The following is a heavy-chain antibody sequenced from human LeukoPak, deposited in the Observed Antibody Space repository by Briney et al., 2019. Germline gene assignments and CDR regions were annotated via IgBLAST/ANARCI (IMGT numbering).Heavy chain of an antibody. Sequence: GGSLRLSCTASGFTFGDYAVYWFRQAPGKGLEWVGFIRSKASGGTTQYAASVKGRFTISRDDSKSIAYLQMDSLKTEDTAVYFCSHQLTSHTAYYYGMDVWGQGTTVTVSS. J-gene: IGHJ6*02. CDR1: GFTFGDYA. CDR3: SHQLTSHTAYYYGMDV. D-gene: IGHD1-1*01. CDR2: IRSKASGGTT. V-gene: IGHV3-49*03.